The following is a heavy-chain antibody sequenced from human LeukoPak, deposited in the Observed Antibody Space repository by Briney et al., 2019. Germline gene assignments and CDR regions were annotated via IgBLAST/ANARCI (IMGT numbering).Heavy chain of an antibody. Sequence: GGSLRPSCAASGFTFSSYGMHWVRQAPGKGLEWVAVISYDGSNKYYADSVKGRFTISRDNSKNALYLQMNSLRGEDMAVYYCVKRWTGTTIGQQDYWGQGTLVTVSS. CDR3: VKRWTGTTIGQQDY. J-gene: IGHJ4*02. V-gene: IGHV3-30*18. CDR2: ISYDGSNK. D-gene: IGHD1-1*01. CDR1: GFTFSSYG.